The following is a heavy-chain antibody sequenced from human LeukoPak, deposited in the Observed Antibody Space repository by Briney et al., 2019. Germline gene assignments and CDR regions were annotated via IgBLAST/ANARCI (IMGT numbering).Heavy chain of an antibody. CDR2: FDPEDGET. CDR1: GYTLTELS. V-gene: IGHV1-24*01. D-gene: IGHD3-10*02. CDR3: ATDLYGAHYYGMDV. Sequence: ASVKVSCKVSGYTLTELSMHWVRQAPGKGLERMGGFDPEDGETIYAQKFQGRVTMTEDTSTDTAYMELSSLRSEDTAVYYCATDLYGAHYYGMDVWGQGTTVTVSS. J-gene: IGHJ6*02.